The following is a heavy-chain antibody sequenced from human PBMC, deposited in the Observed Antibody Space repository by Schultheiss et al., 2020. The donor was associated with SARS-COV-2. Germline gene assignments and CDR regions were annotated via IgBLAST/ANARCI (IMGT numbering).Heavy chain of an antibody. CDR2: IIPIFGTA. CDR1: GGTFSSYA. J-gene: IGHJ4*02. CDR3: AGGLEQKLVSGY. D-gene: IGHD6-13*01. V-gene: IGHV1-69*06. Sequence: SVKVSCKASGGTFSSYAISWVRQAPGQGLEWMGGIIPIFGTANYAQKFQGRVTITADKSTSTAYMELSSLRSEDTAVYYCAGGLEQKLVSGYWGQGTLVTVSS.